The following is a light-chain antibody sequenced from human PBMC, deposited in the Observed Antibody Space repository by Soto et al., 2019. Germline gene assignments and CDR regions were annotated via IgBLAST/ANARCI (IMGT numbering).Light chain of an antibody. Sequence: DIQMTQSPSTLSASVGDRVTITCRASQNIDRWLAWYQQKPGKAPNLLIYGASNLESGVPSRFSGSGSGTEFTLTISSLRPDDFATYYRQHYNSYPWTFGQGTNVEIK. CDR3: QHYNSYPWT. V-gene: IGKV1-5*03. J-gene: IGKJ1*01. CDR1: QNIDRW. CDR2: GAS.